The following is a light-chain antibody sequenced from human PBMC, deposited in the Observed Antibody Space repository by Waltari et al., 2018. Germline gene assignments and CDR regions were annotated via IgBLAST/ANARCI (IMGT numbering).Light chain of an antibody. CDR3: QQYTGYSYT. V-gene: IGKV1-5*03. CDR1: QSINNW. J-gene: IGKJ2*01. Sequence: IQMTQSPSTLSASVGDRVSITCRASQSINNWLAWYQQKSGKAPKLLLYKASSLESGVPSRFSGSGYGTEFTLTISSLQPDDFATYYCQQYTGYSYTFGQGTKVDVK. CDR2: KAS.